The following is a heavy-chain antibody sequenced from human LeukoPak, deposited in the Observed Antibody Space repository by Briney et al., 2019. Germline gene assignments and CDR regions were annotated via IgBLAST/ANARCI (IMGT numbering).Heavy chain of an antibody. V-gene: IGHV3-21*01. CDR3: ARDRPMVVVITVDY. Sequence: PGGSLRLSCAASGFTFSSYSMNWVRQAPGKGLEWVSSISSSSSYIYYADSVKGRFTISRDNAKNSLYLQMNSLRAEDTAVYYCARDRPMVVVITVDYWGQGTLVTVSS. CDR1: GFTFSSYS. CDR2: ISSSSSYI. J-gene: IGHJ4*02. D-gene: IGHD3-22*01.